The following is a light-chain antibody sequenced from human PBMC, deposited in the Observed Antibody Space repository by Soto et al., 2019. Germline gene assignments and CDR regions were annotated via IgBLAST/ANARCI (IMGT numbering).Light chain of an antibody. CDR3: CSYAGSSPVV. CDR2: EGS. Sequence: QSALTQPASVSGSPGQSITISCTGTSSDVGSYNLVSWYQQHPGKAPKLMIYEGSKRPSGVSNRFSGSKSGNTASLTISGLLAEDEADYYCCSYAGSSPVVFGGGTKVTVL. V-gene: IGLV2-23*01. J-gene: IGLJ2*01. CDR1: SSDVGSYNL.